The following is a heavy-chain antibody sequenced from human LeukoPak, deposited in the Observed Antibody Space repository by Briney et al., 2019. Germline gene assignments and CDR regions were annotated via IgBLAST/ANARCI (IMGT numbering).Heavy chain of an antibody. V-gene: IGHV4-30-4*08. CDR2: IYYSGST. CDR3: ARDIYYYDSSGYSNWFDP. CDR1: GGPISSSSYY. J-gene: IGHJ5*02. D-gene: IGHD3-22*01. Sequence: SETLSLTCTVSGGPISSSSYYWGWIRQPPGKGLEWIGYIYYSGSTYYNPSLKSRVTISVDTSKNQFSLKLSSVTAADTAVYYCARDIYYYDSSGYSNWFDPWGQGTLVTVSS.